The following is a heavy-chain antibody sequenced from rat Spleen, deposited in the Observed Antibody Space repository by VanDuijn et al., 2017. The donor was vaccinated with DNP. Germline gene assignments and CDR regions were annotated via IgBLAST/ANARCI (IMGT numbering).Heavy chain of an antibody. CDR1: GFTFSDYH. Sequence: EVQLVESGGGLVQPGRSLKLSCAASGFTFSDYHVAWVRQSPTKGLEWVAAISYDGGRTYYRDSVKGRFTLSRDNAKTTLYLQMNSLRSEDTATYYCTSPVPSGHYVMDAWGQGTSVTVSS. CDR3: TSPVPSGHYVMDA. CDR2: ISYDGGRT. D-gene: IGHD4-3*01. J-gene: IGHJ4*01. V-gene: IGHV5-20*01.